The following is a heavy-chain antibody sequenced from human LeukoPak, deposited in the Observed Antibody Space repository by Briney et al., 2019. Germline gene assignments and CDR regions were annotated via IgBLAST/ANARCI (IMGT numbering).Heavy chain of an antibody. J-gene: IGHJ4*02. CDR2: MYHSGTT. D-gene: IGHD3-16*01. V-gene: IGHV4-59*13. CDR3: ARVGGGNTNLDYFDY. CDR1: GGSISSNY. Sequence: PSETLSLTCTVSGGSISSNYWSWIRQPPGKGLEWIGYMYHSGTTNYNPSLKSRVTISVDTSKNQFSLKLTSVTAADTAVYYCARVGGGNTNLDYFDYWGQGTLVTVSS.